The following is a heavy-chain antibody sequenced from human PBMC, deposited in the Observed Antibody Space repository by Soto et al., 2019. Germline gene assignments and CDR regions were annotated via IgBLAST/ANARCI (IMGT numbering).Heavy chain of an antibody. V-gene: IGHV2-5*02. CDR2: IYWDDDQ. D-gene: IGHD2-2*01. J-gene: IGHJ3*01. CDR1: GFSLSTDGVG. Sequence: QISSKESGPTLMKPTQTLTLACTFSGFSLSTDGVGVGWIRQPPGKALEWLALIYWDDDQRYSPSLKTRLTITKDTSKNQVVLTMTNMDPVDTATYYCAHAYGGTSWPNDAFDVWGQGTVVTVSS. CDR3: AHAYGGTSWPNDAFDV.